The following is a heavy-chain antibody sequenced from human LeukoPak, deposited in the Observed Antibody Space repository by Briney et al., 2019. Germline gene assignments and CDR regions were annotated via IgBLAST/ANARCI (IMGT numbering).Heavy chain of an antibody. CDR2: IYYSGST. V-gene: IGHV4-59*01. CDR3: ARGYWYFDL. J-gene: IGHJ2*01. CDR1: GGSISSYY. Sequence: SETLSLTCTVSGGSISSYYWSWIRQPPGKGLEWIGCIYYSGSTNYNPSLKSRVTISVDTSENQFSLKLSSVTAADTAVYYCARGYWYFDLWGRGTLVTVSS.